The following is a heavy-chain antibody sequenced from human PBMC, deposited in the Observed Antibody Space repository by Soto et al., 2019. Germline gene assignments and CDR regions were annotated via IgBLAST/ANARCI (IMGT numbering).Heavy chain of an antibody. CDR1: GFTFSSYE. D-gene: IGHD5-18*01. J-gene: IGHJ4*02. CDR2: ISSSGSIV. V-gene: IGHV3-48*03. Sequence: EVQLVESGGGLVQPGGSLRLSCAASGFTFSSYEMNWVRQAPGKGLEWVSYISSSGSIVHYAASVKGRFTISRDNAKNSLYLQMNSLRAEDTALYYCTREPYVDADMDFAYWGQGTLVTVSS. CDR3: TREPYVDADMDFAY.